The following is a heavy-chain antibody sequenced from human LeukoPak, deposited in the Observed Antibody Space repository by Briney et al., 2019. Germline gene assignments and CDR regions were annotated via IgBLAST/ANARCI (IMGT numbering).Heavy chain of an antibody. CDR2: IHPEGNEK. CDR3: ARGDAFSGDH. V-gene: IGHV3-7*04. Sequence: PGGSLRLSCAVSGFTFSNFWMSWVRQAPGRGRGWVANIHPEGNEKYHVGSVEGRFVISRDNTKNLLFLQMSGLRVEDTALYYCARGDAFSGDHWGQGTLVTVSS. CDR1: GFTFSNFW. J-gene: IGHJ4*02.